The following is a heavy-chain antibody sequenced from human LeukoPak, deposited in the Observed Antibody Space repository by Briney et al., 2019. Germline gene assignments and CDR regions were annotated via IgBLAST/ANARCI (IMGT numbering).Heavy chain of an antibody. V-gene: IGHV3-49*04. CDR2: IRSKAYGGTT. Sequence: GRSLRLSCTASGFTFGDYAMSWVRQAPGKGLEWVGFIRSKAYGGTTEYAASVKGRFTISRDDSKSIAYLQMNSLKTEDTAVYYCTRVRLSTSFPDAFDIWGQGTMVTVSS. J-gene: IGHJ3*02. CDR3: TRVRLSTSFPDAFDI. D-gene: IGHD2-2*01. CDR1: GFTFGDYA.